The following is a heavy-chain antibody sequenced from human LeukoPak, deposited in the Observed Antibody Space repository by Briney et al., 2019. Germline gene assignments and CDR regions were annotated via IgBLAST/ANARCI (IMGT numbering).Heavy chain of an antibody. CDR3: ARQTDSSGFFSDY. V-gene: IGHV3-48*03. J-gene: IGHJ4*02. CDR1: GFTFSSYE. CDR2: IGGGGSTT. Sequence: GGSLRLSCAASGFTFSSYEMNWVRQAPGKGLEWVSYIGGGGSTTYYADSVKGRFTISRDNAQNSLYLQMTGLRAEDTAIYYCARQTDSSGFFSDYWGQGTLVTVSS. D-gene: IGHD3-22*01.